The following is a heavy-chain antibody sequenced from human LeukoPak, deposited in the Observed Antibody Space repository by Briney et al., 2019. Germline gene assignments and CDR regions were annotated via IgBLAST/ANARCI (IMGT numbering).Heavy chain of an antibody. D-gene: IGHD2-2*01. CDR2: ISSSSSYI. CDR3: ARAGCSSTSCRFLDY. V-gene: IGHV3-21*01. CDR1: GVTFSSYS. J-gene: IGHJ4*02. Sequence: GGSLRLSCAASGVTFSSYSMNWVRQAPGKGLEWVSSISSSSSYIYYADSVKGRFTISRDNAKNSLYLQMNSLRAEDTAVYYCARAGCSSTSCRFLDYWGQGTLVTVSS.